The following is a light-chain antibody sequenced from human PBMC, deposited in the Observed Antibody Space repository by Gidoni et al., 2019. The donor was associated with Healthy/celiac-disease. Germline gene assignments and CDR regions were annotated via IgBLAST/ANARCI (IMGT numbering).Light chain of an antibody. CDR2: GAS. Sequence: EIVMTQSPATLSVSPGERSTLSCRASQSVSSNLAWYQQKPGQAPRLLIYGASTRATGIPARFSCSASGTDFTLTIRSLQSEDFAVYYWQQYNNWPRLTFGGGTKVEIK. J-gene: IGKJ4*01. V-gene: IGKV3-15*01. CDR1: QSVSSN. CDR3: QQYNNWPRLT.